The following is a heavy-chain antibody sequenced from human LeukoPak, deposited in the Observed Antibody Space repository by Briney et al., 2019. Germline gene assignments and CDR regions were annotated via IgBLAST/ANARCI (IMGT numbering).Heavy chain of an antibody. CDR3: ARAVNYDFWSGXWXXXXXFXDX. V-gene: IGHV4-34*01. CDR1: GGSFSGYY. J-gene: IGHJ4*02. Sequence: SETLSLTCAVYGGSFSGYYWSWIHQPPGKGLEWIGEINHSGSTNYNPSLKSRVTISVDTSKNQFSLKLSSVTAADTAVYYCARAVNYDFWSGXWXXXXXFXDXWGQXXLVTVSS. D-gene: IGHD3-3*01. CDR2: INHSGST.